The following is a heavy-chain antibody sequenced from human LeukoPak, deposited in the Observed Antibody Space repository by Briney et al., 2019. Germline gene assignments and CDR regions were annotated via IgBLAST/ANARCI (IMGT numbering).Heavy chain of an antibody. D-gene: IGHD5-12*01. CDR1: GFTFSSDG. CDR3: ARDADPDIVATIPGWFDP. Sequence: GGSLRLSCAASGFTFSSDGMHWVRQAPGKGLEWVAVISYEGSNKYYADSVKGRFTISRDNSKNTLSLQMNSLRAEDTAVCYCARDADPDIVATIPGWFDPWGQGTLVTVSS. V-gene: IGHV3-30*03. J-gene: IGHJ5*02. CDR2: ISYEGSNK.